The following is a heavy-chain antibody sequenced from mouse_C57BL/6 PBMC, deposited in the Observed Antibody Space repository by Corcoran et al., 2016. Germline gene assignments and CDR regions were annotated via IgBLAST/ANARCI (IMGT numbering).Heavy chain of an antibody. CDR3: ATPYDYDDAWFAY. J-gene: IGHJ3*01. CDR2: INTYSGVP. Sequence: QIQLVQTEPELKKPGETVKISCKASGYTFTTYGMSWVKQAPGKGLKWMGWINTYSGVPTYADDFKGRFAFSLETSASTAYLQINNLKNEDTATYFCATPYDYDDAWFAYWGQGTLVTVSA. CDR1: GYTFTTYG. V-gene: IGHV9-3*01. D-gene: IGHD2-4*01.